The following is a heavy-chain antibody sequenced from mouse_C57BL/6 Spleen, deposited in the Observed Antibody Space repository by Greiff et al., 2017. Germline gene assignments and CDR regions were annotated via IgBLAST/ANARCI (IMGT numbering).Heavy chain of an antibody. D-gene: IGHD1-1*01. J-gene: IGHJ2*01. V-gene: IGHV14-1*01. Sequence: EVQLQESGAELVRPGASVKLSCTASGFNIKDYYMHWVKQRPEQGLEWIGRIDPEDGDTEYAPKFQGKVTMTADTAYNTHYLPISSVTTEDASVDYCTSYSITKDYWGQGTTLTVSS. CDR3: TSYSITKDY. CDR1: GFNIKDYY. CDR2: IDPEDGDT.